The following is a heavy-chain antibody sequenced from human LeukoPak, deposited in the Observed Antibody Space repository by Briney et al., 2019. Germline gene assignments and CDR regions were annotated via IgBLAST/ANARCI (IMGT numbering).Heavy chain of an antibody. CDR3: ARPYYYGSGSYSFFGSNY. J-gene: IGHJ4*02. V-gene: IGHV3-74*01. CDR1: GFTFSSYW. Sequence: GGSLRLSCAASGFTFSSYWMHWVRQAPGKGLVWVSRINSDGSSTSYADSVKGRFTISRDNAKNTLYLQMNSLRAEDTAVYYCARPYYYGSGSYSFFGSNYWGQGTLVTVSS. CDR2: INSDGSST. D-gene: IGHD3-10*01.